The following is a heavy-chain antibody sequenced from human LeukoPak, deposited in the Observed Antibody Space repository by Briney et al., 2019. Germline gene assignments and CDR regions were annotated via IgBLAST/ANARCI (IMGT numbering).Heavy chain of an antibody. CDR2: IRANGETT. J-gene: IGHJ3*02. Sequence: GTLRLSCAASGFTFTHYGMNWVRQAPGKGLEWVSGIRANGETTYYADSVRGRFTISRDNSRSMVWLQMNSLTAEDTAMYYCGRDLNWGAFDIRGLGTLVTVSS. V-gene: IGHV3-23*01. D-gene: IGHD7-27*01. CDR3: GRDLNWGAFDI. CDR1: GFTFTHYG.